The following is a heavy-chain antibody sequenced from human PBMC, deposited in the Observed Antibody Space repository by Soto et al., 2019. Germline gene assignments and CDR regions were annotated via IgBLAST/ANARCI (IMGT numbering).Heavy chain of an antibody. CDR3: ARDSGYYDILTGYWNGAFDI. J-gene: IGHJ3*02. V-gene: IGHV1-2*02. D-gene: IGHD3-9*01. Sequence: GASVKVSCKASGYTFTGYYMHWVRQAPGQGLEWMGWINPNSGGTNYAQKFQGRVTMTRDMSISTAYMELSRLRSDDTAVYYCARDSGYYDILTGYWNGAFDIWGQGTMVTVSS. CDR2: INPNSGGT. CDR1: GYTFTGYY.